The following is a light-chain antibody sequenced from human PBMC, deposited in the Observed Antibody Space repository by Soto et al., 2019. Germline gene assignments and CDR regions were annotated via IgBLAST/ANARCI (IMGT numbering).Light chain of an antibody. V-gene: IGKV1-39*01. CDR2: GAS. CDR1: QRIGNY. CDR3: HQRYSTPPP. Sequence: DIQMTQSPSSLSAAVEDRVTITCRVGQRIGNYLNCYPQQPGKAPKLLIYGASTFQGGVPLRFSGSGSGTDFTLTISSLQPEHVAPYYCHQRYSTPPPFGSGTKLD. J-gene: IGKJ3*01.